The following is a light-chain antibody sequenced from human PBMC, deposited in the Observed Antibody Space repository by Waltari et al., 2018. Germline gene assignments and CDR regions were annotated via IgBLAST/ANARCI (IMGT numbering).Light chain of an antibody. V-gene: IGKV1-33*01. CDR2: DAS. CDR1: RDINNY. J-gene: IGKJ1*01. Sequence: DIQMTQSPSSLSASVGDRATITCQASRDINNYLNWYQQKPGKAPKLLIYDASTLETGVPSRFSGSGSGTDFVFTISRLQPEDIATYYCQHYDGVPPWTFGQGTRVDFK. CDR3: QHYDGVPPWT.